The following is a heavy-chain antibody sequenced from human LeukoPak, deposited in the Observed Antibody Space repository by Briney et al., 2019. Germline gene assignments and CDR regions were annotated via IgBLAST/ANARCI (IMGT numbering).Heavy chain of an antibody. Sequence: SETLSLTCTVSGGSISSYYWSWIRQPPGKGLEWIGYIYYSGSTNYNPSLKSRVTISVDTSKNQFSLKLSSATAADTAVYYCARLEDGSGSYYYDAFDIWGQGTMVTVSS. CDR1: GGSISSYY. V-gene: IGHV4-59*01. CDR2: IYYSGST. D-gene: IGHD3-10*01. J-gene: IGHJ3*02. CDR3: ARLEDGSGSYYYDAFDI.